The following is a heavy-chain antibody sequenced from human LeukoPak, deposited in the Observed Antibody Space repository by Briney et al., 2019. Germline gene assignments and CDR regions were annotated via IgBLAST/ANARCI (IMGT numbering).Heavy chain of an antibody. V-gene: IGHV3-23*01. D-gene: IGHD3-3*01. J-gene: IGHJ4*02. CDR2: ISGGGGST. CDR3: AKGAGVYDFWSGYYFDY. Sequence: GGSLRLSCAASGFTFSSYAMSWVRQAPGKGLEWVSAISGGGGSTYYADSVKGRFTISRDNSKNTLYLQMNSLRAEDTAVYYCAKGAGVYDFWSGYYFDYWGQGTLVTVSS. CDR1: GFTFSSYA.